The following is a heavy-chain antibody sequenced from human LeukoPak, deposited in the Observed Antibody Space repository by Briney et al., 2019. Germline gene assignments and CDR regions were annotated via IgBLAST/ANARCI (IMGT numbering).Heavy chain of an antibody. V-gene: IGHV4-34*01. CDR2: INHSGST. D-gene: IGHD5-12*01. CDR1: GGSFSGYY. Sequence: SETLSLTCAVYGGSFSGYYWSWIRQPPGKGLEWTGEINHSGSTNYNPSLKSRVTISVDTSKNQFSLKLSSVTAADTAVYYCARGRYGGYFYWGQGTLVTVSS. CDR3: ARGRYGGYFY. J-gene: IGHJ4*02.